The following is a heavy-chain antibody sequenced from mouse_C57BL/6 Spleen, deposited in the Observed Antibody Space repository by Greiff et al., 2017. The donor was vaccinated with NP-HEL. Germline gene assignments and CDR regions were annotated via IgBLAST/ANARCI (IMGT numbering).Heavy chain of an antibody. CDR2: IYPGSGST. Sequence: QVQLQQPGAELVKPGASVKMSCKASGYTFTSYWITWVKQRPGQGLEWIGDIYPGSGSTNYNEKFKSKATLTVDTSSSTAYMQLSSLTSEDSAFYYCARSPYYYGPFAYWGQGTLVTVSA. J-gene: IGHJ3*01. CDR3: ARSPYYYGPFAY. CDR1: GYTFTSYW. D-gene: IGHD1-1*01. V-gene: IGHV1-55*01.